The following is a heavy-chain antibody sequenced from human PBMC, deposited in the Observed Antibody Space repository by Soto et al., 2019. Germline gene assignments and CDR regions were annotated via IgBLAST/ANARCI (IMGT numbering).Heavy chain of an antibody. J-gene: IGHJ6*03. CDR1: GGSISSGGYY. CDR2: IYYSGST. CDR3: ARLYSTASTLTAPKRPYYYYYMDV. V-gene: IGHV4-31*03. D-gene: IGHD2-21*01. Sequence: SETLSLTCTVSGGSISSGGYYWSWIRQHPGKGLEWIGYIYYSGSTYYNPSLKSRVTISVDTSKNQFSLKLSSVTAADTAVYYCARLYSTASTLTAPKRPYYYYYMDVWGKGTTVTVSS.